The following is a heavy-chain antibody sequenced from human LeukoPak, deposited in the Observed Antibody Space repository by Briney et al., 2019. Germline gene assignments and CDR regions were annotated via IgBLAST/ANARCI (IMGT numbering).Heavy chain of an antibody. D-gene: IGHD4-17*01. V-gene: IGHV3-15*01. CDR3: TTDLGAYGDYLRN. CDR1: GFTFTKAW. CDR2: IKDGGGTT. J-gene: IGHJ1*01. Sequence: PGGYLRLSCVASGFTFTKAWMSWVRQAPGKGLEWIARIKDGGGTTDYAAPVKGRFTISRDDSRNTVSLQMNSLNTEDIGVYYCTTDLGAYGDYLRNWGQGSLVTVSS.